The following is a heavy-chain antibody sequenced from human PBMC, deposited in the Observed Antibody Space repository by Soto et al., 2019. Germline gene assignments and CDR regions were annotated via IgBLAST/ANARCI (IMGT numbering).Heavy chain of an antibody. Sequence: SVKVSCKASGGTFSSYAISWVRQAPGQGLEWMGGIIPFYGTTNYAQKFQGRVTMTTDTSTSTAYMELRSLRSDDTAVYYCARVWDYYDSSGYYVYWGQGTLVTVSS. CDR1: GGTFSSYA. J-gene: IGHJ4*02. V-gene: IGHV1-69*05. D-gene: IGHD3-22*01. CDR2: IIPFYGTT. CDR3: ARVWDYYDSSGYYVY.